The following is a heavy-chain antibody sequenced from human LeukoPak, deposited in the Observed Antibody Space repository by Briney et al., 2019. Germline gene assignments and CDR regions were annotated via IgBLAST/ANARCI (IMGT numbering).Heavy chain of an antibody. CDR2: FSHTGST. CDR1: GASVSGGGNS. V-gene: IGHV4-30-2*01. Sequence: SETLSLTCAVSGASVSGGGNSWSWIRQPPGKGLEWTGWFSHTGSTYYNPSLKSRVTISVDRSNNQFSLKLRSMTAADTAVYYCAGTGVTFDYWGQGTLVIVSS. CDR3: AGTGVTFDY. D-gene: IGHD4-23*01. J-gene: IGHJ4*02.